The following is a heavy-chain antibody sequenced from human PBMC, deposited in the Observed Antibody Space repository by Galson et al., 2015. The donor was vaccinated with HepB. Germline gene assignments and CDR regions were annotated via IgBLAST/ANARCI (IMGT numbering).Heavy chain of an antibody. D-gene: IGHD3-16*01. Sequence: SLRLSCAASGFTFSSCIMSWVRQAPGKGLEWVSGIGGDGSKTYHADSVKARFTISRDNSKNTLYLQMSSLRAEDTAVYYCAKGLWVGYADYWGQGTLVTVSS. CDR3: AKGLWVGYADY. CDR2: IGGDGSKT. CDR1: GFTFSSCI. V-gene: IGHV3-23*01. J-gene: IGHJ4*02.